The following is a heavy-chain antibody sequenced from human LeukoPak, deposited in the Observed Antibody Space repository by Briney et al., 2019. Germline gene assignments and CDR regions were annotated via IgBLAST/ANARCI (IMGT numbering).Heavy chain of an antibody. J-gene: IGHJ4*02. CDR2: IYSCGST. CDR1: GFTVSSNY. V-gene: IGHV3-66*03. CDR3: ARDSSSHYYFDY. Sequence: PGGSLRLSCAASGFTVSSNYMSWVRQAPGKGLEWVSVIYSCGSTYYADSVKGRFTISRDNSKNTLYLQMNSLRAEDTAVYYCARDSSSHYYFDYWGQGTLVTVSS. D-gene: IGHD2-2*01.